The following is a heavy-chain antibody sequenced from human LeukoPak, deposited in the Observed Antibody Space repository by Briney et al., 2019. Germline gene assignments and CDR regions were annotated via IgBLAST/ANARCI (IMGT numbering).Heavy chain of an antibody. Sequence: ASVKVSCKASGYTFTSYYMHWVRQAPGQGLEWMGMINPSGGSTSYAQKFQGRVTMTRDMSTSTVYMELSSLRSEDTAVYYCARVGGSGFTSTEWYFDLWGRGTLVTVSS. CDR2: INPSGGST. CDR1: GYTFTSYY. CDR3: ARVGGSGFTSTEWYFDL. D-gene: IGHD6-19*01. V-gene: IGHV1-46*01. J-gene: IGHJ2*01.